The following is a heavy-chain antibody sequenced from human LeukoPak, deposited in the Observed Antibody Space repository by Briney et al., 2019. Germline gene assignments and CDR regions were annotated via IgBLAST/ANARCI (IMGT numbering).Heavy chain of an antibody. CDR3: ARQRHRYGGNNWFDP. D-gene: IGHD4-23*01. CDR2: IYYSGST. V-gene: IGHV4-39*01. J-gene: IGHJ5*02. Sequence: TTSETLSLTCTVSGGSISSSSYYWGWIRQPPGKGLEWIGSIYYSGSTYYNPSLKSRVTISIDTSKNQFSLKLSSLTAADTAVYYCARQRHRYGGNNWFDPWGQGTLVTVSS. CDR1: GGSISSSSYY.